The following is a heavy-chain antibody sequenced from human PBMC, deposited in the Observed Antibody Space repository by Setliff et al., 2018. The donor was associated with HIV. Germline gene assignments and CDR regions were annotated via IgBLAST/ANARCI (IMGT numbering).Heavy chain of an antibody. CDR1: GYNFATYW. Sequence: PGESLKISCKGSGYNFATYWIGWVRQMPGKGLEWMGIIYPGDSDTRYSPSFQGQVTFSADKSISTAYLQWTSLKASDTATYYCARMGGRVDMTTATTFGYFQDWGQGTLVTVSS. CDR3: ARMGGRVDMTTATTFGYFQD. J-gene: IGHJ1*01. CDR2: IYPGDSDT. V-gene: IGHV5-51*01. D-gene: IGHD4-17*01.